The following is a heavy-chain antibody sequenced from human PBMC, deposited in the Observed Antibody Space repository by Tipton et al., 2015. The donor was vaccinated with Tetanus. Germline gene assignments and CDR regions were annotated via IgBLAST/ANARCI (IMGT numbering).Heavy chain of an antibody. J-gene: IGHJ4*02. CDR3: ARVGPYYYGSGSYYNGIDY. D-gene: IGHD3-10*01. CDR1: GFTFSSYA. Sequence: LSLTCAASGFTFSSYAMHWVRQAPGKGLEWVAVISYDGSNKYYADSVKGRFTISRDNSKNTLYLQMNSLRAEDTAVYYCARVGPYYYGSGSYYNGIDYWGQGTLVTVSS. CDR2: ISYDGSNK. V-gene: IGHV3-30-3*01.